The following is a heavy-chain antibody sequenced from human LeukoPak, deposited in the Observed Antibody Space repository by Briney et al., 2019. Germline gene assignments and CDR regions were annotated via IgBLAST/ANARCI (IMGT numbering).Heavy chain of an antibody. CDR3: ARDRATDYYGSGSYYFDAFDI. J-gene: IGHJ3*02. CDR2: IYYSGST. D-gene: IGHD3-10*01. CDR1: GGSISSGDYY. Sequence: SETQSLTCTVSGGSISSGDYYWSWIRQPPGKGLEWIGYIYYSGSTYYNPSLKSRVTISVDTSKNQFSLKLSSVTAADTAVYYCARDRATDYYGSGSYYFDAFDIWGQGTMVTVSS. V-gene: IGHV4-30-4*08.